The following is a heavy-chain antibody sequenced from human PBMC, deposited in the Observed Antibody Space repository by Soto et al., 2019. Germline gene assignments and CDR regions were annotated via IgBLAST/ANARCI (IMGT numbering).Heavy chain of an antibody. CDR1: GGSINNAAYS. CDR3: FRERGGYGLFDS. CDR2: IYPSGMP. Sequence: TLSLTCTVSGGSINNAAYSWSWIRQPPEKGLEWIGYIYPSGMPFYNPSLRSRVTISIDRSNDQFSLNLKSVTAADTAVYYCFRERGGYGLFDSWGQGTLVTVSS. D-gene: IGHD5-18*01. J-gene: IGHJ4*02. V-gene: IGHV4-30-2*01.